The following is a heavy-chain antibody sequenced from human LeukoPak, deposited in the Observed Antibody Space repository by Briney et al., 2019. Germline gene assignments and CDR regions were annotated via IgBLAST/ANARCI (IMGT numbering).Heavy chain of an antibody. Sequence: ASVKVSCKASGYTFTSYYMHCVRQAPGQGLEWMGIINPSGGSPTYAQKFQGRVTMTRDTSTNTVYMELSSLTSEDTAVYYCARDMLTSSVDYWGQGTLVTVSS. J-gene: IGHJ4*02. CDR2: INPSGGSP. CDR1: GYTFTSYY. V-gene: IGHV1-46*01. CDR3: ARDMLTSSVDY. D-gene: IGHD2-2*01.